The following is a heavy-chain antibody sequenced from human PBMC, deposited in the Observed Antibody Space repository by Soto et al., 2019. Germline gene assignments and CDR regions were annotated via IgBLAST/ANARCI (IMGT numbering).Heavy chain of an antibody. CDR1: GYTFTGYY. V-gene: IGHV1-2*02. Sequence: GASVKVSCKASGYTFTGYYMHWVRQAPGQGLEWMGWINPNSGGTNYAQKFQGRVTMTRDTSISTAYMELSRLRSDDTAVYYCARFHGLWFGDDAFDIWGQGTMVTVSS. CDR2: INPNSGGT. J-gene: IGHJ3*02. CDR3: ARFHGLWFGDDAFDI. D-gene: IGHD3-10*01.